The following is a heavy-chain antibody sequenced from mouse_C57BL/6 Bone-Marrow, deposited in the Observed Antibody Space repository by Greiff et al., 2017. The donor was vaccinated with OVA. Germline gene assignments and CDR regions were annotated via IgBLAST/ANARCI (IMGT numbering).Heavy chain of an antibody. V-gene: IGHV5-4*03. CDR3: ARKYDYGIYAMDY. D-gene: IGHD2-4*01. CDR1: GFTFSSYA. J-gene: IGHJ4*01. CDR2: ISDGGSYT. Sequence: EVKLVESGGGLVKPGGSLKLSCAASGFTFSSYAMSWVRQTPEKRLEWVATISDGGSYTYYPDNVKGRFTISRDNAKNNLYLQMSHLKSEDTAMYYCARKYDYGIYAMDYWGQGTSVTVSS.